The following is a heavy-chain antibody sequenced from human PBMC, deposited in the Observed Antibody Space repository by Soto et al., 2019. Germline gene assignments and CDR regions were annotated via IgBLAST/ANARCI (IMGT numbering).Heavy chain of an antibody. CDR3: AHRSYYYFDSNGYWGLYFDF. CDR2: IYWDDDE. D-gene: IGHD3-22*01. J-gene: IGHJ4*02. CDR1: GFSLSTRGVA. V-gene: IGHV2-5*02. Sequence: VSGPTLVNPTQTLTLTCSVSGFSLSTRGVAVAWLRQTPGKALEWLSLIYWDDDERYNPSLQSRLTITKDTSKRQVVLTMTNMAPVDTATYFCAHRSYYYFDSNGYWGLYFDFWGQGTLVTVSS.